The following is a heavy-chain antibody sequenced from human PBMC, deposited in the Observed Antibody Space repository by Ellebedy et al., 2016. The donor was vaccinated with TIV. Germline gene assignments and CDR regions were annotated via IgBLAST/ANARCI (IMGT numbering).Heavy chain of an antibody. D-gene: IGHD2-15*01. CDR2: MKGDGSSA. V-gene: IGHV3-74*01. Sequence: GGSLRLSCAASGFTFSSYWMYWVRQAPGKGLVWVPRMKGDGSSASYADSVKGRFTISRDNSRDTLFLQMNSLRAEDTAVYYCETANIAVVIAAAFDNWGQGTLVTVSS. CDR3: ETANIAVVIAAAFDN. J-gene: IGHJ4*02. CDR1: GFTFSSYW.